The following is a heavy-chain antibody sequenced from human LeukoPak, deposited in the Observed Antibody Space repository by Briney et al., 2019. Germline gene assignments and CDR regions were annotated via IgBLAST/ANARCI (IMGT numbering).Heavy chain of an antibody. J-gene: IGHJ6*03. V-gene: IGHV4-34*01. CDR3: ARVEEGYGSGRRENYYYYYMDV. CDR1: GGSFSGYY. Sequence: SETLSLTCAVYGGSFSGYYWSWIRQPPGKGLEWIGEINHSGSTNYNPSLKSRVTISVDTSKNQFSLKLSSVTAADMAVYYCARVEEGYGSGRRENYYYYYMDVWGKGTTVTISS. CDR2: INHSGST. D-gene: IGHD3-10*01.